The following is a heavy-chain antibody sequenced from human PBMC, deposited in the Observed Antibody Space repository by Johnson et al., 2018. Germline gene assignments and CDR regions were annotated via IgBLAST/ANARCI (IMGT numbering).Heavy chain of an antibody. V-gene: IGHV3-64*01. CDR1: GFTFSNYA. CDR2: ISSNGGST. D-gene: IGHD3-22*01. CDR3: ARDHYYDSSGFYYYYMDV. J-gene: IGHJ6*03. Sequence: VQLVESGGGWVQXGGSLRLSCAASGFTFSNYAMHWARQAPGKGLEYVSVISSNGGSTYYANSVKGRFTISRDNSKNTLYLQMGSLRAEDMAVYYCARDHYYDSSGFYYYYMDVWGKGTTVTVSS.